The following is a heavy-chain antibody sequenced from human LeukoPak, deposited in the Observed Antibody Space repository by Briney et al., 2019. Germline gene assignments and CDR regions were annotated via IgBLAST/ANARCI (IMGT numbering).Heavy chain of an antibody. D-gene: IGHD2-15*01. CDR1: GFTFDDYA. Sequence: GRSLRLPCAASGFTFDDYAMHWVRQAPGKGLEWVSGISWNSGSIGYADSVKGRFTISRDNAKNSLYLQMNSLRAEDTALYYCAKDGRSRPYGMDVWGQGTTVTVSS. V-gene: IGHV3-9*01. J-gene: IGHJ6*02. CDR3: AKDGRSRPYGMDV. CDR2: ISWNSGSI.